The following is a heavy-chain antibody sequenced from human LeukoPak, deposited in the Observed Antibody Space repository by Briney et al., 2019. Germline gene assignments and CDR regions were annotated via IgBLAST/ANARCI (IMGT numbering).Heavy chain of an antibody. Sequence: PGGSLRLSCAAYRFTFSNAWRSWVRQAPGKGLEWIGRIKSKTDGGTTDYAAPVKGRFTISRDDSKNTLYLQMNSLKTEDTAVYYCTTEDITMVRGFIKKIDYWGQGALVTVSS. CDR3: TTEDITMVRGFIKKIDY. CDR2: IKSKTDGGTT. CDR1: RFTFSNAW. J-gene: IGHJ4*02. D-gene: IGHD3-10*01. V-gene: IGHV3-15*01.